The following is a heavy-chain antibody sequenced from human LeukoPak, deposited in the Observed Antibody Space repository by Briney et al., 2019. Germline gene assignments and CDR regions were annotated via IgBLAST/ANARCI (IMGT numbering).Heavy chain of an antibody. Sequence: GGSLRLSCAASGFTFGNAWMSWVRQAPGKGLEWVGRIKSKTDGGTTDYAAPVKGRFTISRDDSKNTLYLQMNSLRTEDTAVYYCTSLSSGWYRADYWGQGTLVTVSS. D-gene: IGHD6-19*01. CDR2: IKSKTDGGTT. V-gene: IGHV3-15*01. CDR1: GFTFGNAW. J-gene: IGHJ4*02. CDR3: TSLSSGWYRADY.